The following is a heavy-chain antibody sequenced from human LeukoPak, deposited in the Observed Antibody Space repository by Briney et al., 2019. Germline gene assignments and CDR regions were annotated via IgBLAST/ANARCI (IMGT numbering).Heavy chain of an antibody. V-gene: IGHV4-39*02. Sequence: PSETLSLTCFVSGDSITSRSFYWGWIRQPPGKNLEWIGNVYYNGRTSYNPSLKTRVTISVDTSRNHFSLKLTSVTAADTAVYYCARRGNGSFYHFDDWGQGTLVTVSS. CDR2: VYYNGRT. CDR1: GDSITSRSFY. CDR3: ARRGNGSFYHFDD. D-gene: IGHD1-26*01. J-gene: IGHJ4*02.